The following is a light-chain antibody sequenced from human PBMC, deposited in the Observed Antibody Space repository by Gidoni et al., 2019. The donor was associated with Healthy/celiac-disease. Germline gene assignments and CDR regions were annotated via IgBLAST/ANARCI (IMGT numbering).Light chain of an antibody. CDR2: EVS. Sequence: QSALTQPPSVSGSPGQSVTISCTGTSSDVGSYNRVSWYQQPPGTAPKLMIYEVSNRPSGVPGRFSESKSSNTASLTISGLQAEDEADYYCRSYTSSSTHVVFGGGTKLT. V-gene: IGLV2-18*02. CDR1: SSDVGSYNR. CDR3: RSYTSSSTHVV. J-gene: IGLJ2*01.